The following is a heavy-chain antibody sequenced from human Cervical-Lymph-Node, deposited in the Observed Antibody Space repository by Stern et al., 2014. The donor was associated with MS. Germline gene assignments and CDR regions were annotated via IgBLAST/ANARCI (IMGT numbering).Heavy chain of an antibody. V-gene: IGHV5-51*03. Sequence: EVQLVESGTEVKKPGESLKISCKGSGYNYPIYWIGWVRQMPGKGLEWMGVIYPSDSDIEYNPSFEGLVTISVDKSINTAYLQWKSLKASDTGMYYCVRRLTGSWWDWGQGTLVTVSS. CDR1: GYNYPIYW. CDR3: VRRLTGSWWD. D-gene: IGHD2-8*02. CDR2: IYPSDSDI. J-gene: IGHJ4*02.